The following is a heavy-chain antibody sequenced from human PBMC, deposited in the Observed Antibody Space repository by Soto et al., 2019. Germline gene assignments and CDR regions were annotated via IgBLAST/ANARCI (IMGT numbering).Heavy chain of an antibody. CDR1: GFTVSSNY. CDR2: IYSGGST. CDR3: ARARWGGYYVSPKQYYFDY. J-gene: IGHJ4*02. D-gene: IGHD4-17*01. Sequence: EVQLVESGGGLIQPGGSLRLSCAASGFTVSSNYMSWVRQAPGKGLEWVSVIYSGGSTYYADSVKGRFTISRDNSKNTLYLRRNRLRAEDTAVYYCARARWGGYYVSPKQYYFDYWGQGTLVTVSS. V-gene: IGHV3-53*01.